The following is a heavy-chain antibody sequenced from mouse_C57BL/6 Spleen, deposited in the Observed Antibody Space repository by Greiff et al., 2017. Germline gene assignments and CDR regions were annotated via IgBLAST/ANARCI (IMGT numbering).Heavy chain of an antibody. CDR3: ARITTVVAFDY. V-gene: IGHV1-80*01. J-gene: IGHJ2*01. CDR2: IYPGDGDT. D-gene: IGHD1-1*01. Sequence: VQLQQSGAELVKPGASVKISCKASGYAFSSYWMNWVKQRPGKGLEWIGQIYPGDGDTNYNGKFKGKATLTAEKSSSTAYMQLSSLTSEDSAVYFCARITTVVAFDYWGQGTTLTVSS. CDR1: GYAFSSYW.